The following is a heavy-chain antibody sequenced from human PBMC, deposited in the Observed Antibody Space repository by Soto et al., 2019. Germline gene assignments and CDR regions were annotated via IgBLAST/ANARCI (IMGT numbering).Heavy chain of an antibody. CDR3: ARCYCSVGSCYTCWHFDL. CDR1: GYTFMNYA. J-gene: IGHJ2*01. CDR2: ISPSTGNT. V-gene: IGHV1-18*01. Sequence: QVQLVQSGAEVKEPGASVKLSCQASGYTFMNYAISWVRQAPGQGLEWMGWISPSTGNTDQAQNFQGRVSMPLDTSTNTATMELRTLRAGDSAVYYCARCYCSVGSCYTCWHFDLWGRGTLVTVSS. D-gene: IGHD2-15*01.